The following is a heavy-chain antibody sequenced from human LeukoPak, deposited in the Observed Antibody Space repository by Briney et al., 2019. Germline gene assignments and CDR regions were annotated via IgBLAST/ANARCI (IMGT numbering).Heavy chain of an antibody. CDR1: GGSFSGYY. Sequence: SETLPLTCAVYGGSFSGYYWSWIRQPPGKGLEWIGEINHSGSTNYNPSLKSRVTISVDTSKNQFSLKLSSVTAADTAVYYCARGEGSGYYYGYFDYWGQGTLVTVSS. CDR2: INHSGST. V-gene: IGHV4-34*01. J-gene: IGHJ4*02. D-gene: IGHD3-22*01. CDR3: ARGEGSGYYYGYFDY.